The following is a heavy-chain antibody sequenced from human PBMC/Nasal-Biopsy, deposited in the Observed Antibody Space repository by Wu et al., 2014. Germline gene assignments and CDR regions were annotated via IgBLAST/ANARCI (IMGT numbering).Heavy chain of an antibody. J-gene: IGHJ4*02. CDR1: GFSLTSSGAG. V-gene: IGHV2-5*02. CDR3: AHRGDYGGVVISFDY. D-gene: IGHD4-23*01. CDR2: LYWDDDK. Sequence: LVKPTQTLTLTCTFSGFSLTSSGAGVGWIRQPPGKAPEWLALLYWDDDKHYSPSLRSRLTIAKDTSKNQVVLTMTNVDPLDTATYYCAHRGDYGGVVISFDYWGQGSLVTVSS.